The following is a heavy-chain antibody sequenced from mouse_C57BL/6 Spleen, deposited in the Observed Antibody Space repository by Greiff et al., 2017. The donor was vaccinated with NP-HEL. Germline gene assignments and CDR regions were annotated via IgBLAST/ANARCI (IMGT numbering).Heavy chain of an antibody. V-gene: IGHV8-12*01. D-gene: IGHD2-1*01. CDR3: ARIYYGNYGAMDY. J-gene: IGHJ4*01. CDR2: SYWDDDK. Sequence: QVTLKESGPGILQSSQTLSLTCSFSGFSLSTSGMGVSWIRQPSGKGLEWLAHSYWDDDKRYNPSLKSRLTISKDTSRNQVFLKITSVDTADTATYYCARIYYGNYGAMDYWGQGTSVTVSS. CDR1: GFSLSTSGMG.